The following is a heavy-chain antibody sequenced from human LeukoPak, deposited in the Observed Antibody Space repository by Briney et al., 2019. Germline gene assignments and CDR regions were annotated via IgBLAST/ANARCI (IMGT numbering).Heavy chain of an antibody. D-gene: IGHD1-26*01. CDR3: AREYGSPHPGAFDI. CDR2: IIPIFGTA. V-gene: IGHV1-69*13. J-gene: IGHJ3*02. CDR1: GGTFSSYA. Sequence: SVKVSCKASGGTFSSYAITWVRQAPGQGLEWMGGIIPIFGTANYAQKFQGRVTITADESTSTAYMELSSLRSEDTAVYYCAREYGSPHPGAFDIWGQGTMVTVSS.